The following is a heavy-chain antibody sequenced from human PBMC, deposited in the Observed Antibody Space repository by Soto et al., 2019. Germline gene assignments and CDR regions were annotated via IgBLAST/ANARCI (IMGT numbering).Heavy chain of an antibody. D-gene: IGHD3-10*01. CDR1: GYIFTTHY. J-gene: IGHJ4*02. V-gene: IGHV1-46*01. Sequence: QVQLVQSGTEVKKPGASVKVSCKASGYIFTTHYMHWVRQAPGQGLEWMGIINPSGGRTSSAVKFQGGVTMTSDPSTNTVYMELTSLKSEDPAVYYCARAGENYGSGTFSPPLRSHFNSWGQGTLVTVSS. CDR3: ARAGENYGSGTFSPPLRSHFNS. CDR2: INPSGGRT.